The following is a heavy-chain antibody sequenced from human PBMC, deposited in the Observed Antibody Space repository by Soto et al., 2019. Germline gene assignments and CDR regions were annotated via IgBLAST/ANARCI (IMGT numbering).Heavy chain of an antibody. CDR1: GGSVTNINYF. Sequence: TLSLTCSVSGGSVTNINYFWAWIRQSPGKGLEWIANIYYTGTTFYNPSLRSRVSMTIDASKNRFSLNLSSVTASDTALYYCARHEYVSSSYDLLDVWGRGTMVTVSS. CDR2: IYYTGTT. V-gene: IGHV4-39*01. D-gene: IGHD3-22*01. J-gene: IGHJ3*01. CDR3: ARHEYVSSSYDLLDV.